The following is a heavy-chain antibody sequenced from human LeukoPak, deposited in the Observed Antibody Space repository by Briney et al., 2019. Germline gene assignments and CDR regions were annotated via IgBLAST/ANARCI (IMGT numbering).Heavy chain of an antibody. D-gene: IGHD3-10*01. CDR3: ARDSGSGVQGYYFDR. V-gene: IGHV4-4*07. CDR1: GGSISGNY. CDR2: IYASGTT. J-gene: IGHJ4*02. Sequence: SETLSLTCTVSGGSISGNYWSWIRQPPGKGLEWIGRIYASGTTNYNPSLKSRVTMSADTSKNQFSLKLSSVTAADTAVYYCARDSGSGVQGYYFDRWGQGTLVTVSS.